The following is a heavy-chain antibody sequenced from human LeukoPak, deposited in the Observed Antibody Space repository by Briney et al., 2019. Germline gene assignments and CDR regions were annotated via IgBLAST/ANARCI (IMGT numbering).Heavy chain of an antibody. V-gene: IGHV3-48*03. CDR1: GFSFSAYE. J-gene: IGHJ4*02. CDR3: ARELSSWYVLDY. D-gene: IGHD6-13*01. Sequence: GGSLRPSCAASGFSFSAYEMNWVRQAPGKGLEWISYITSSGSTIYYADSVKGRFTISRDNAENSLFLRMNSLRAEDTAVYYCARELSSWYVLDYWGQGTLVTVSS. CDR2: ITSSGSTI.